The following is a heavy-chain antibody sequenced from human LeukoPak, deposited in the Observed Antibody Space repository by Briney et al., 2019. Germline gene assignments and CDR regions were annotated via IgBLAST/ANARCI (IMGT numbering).Heavy chain of an antibody. CDR1: GYSFTSYW. V-gene: IGHV5-51*01. J-gene: IGHJ4*02. CDR2: IYPGDSDT. CDR3: ARTDRGYSYGPVYFDY. D-gene: IGHD5-18*01. Sequence: GESLKISCKGSGYSFTSYWIGWVRQMPGKGLEWMGIIYPGDSDTRYSPSFQGRVTISADKSISTAYLQWSSLKASDTAMYYCARTDRGYSYGPVYFDYWGQGTLVTVSS.